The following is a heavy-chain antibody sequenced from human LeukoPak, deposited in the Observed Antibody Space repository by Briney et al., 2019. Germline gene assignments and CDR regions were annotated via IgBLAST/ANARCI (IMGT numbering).Heavy chain of an antibody. CDR3: ARGGTSGYTYYFDY. V-gene: IGHV3-66*01. CDR1: GFTVSTSY. Sequence: PGGSLRLPCAASGFTVSTSYMSWVRQAPGKGLEWVSVIYSGGSTYYADSVKGRFTISRDNSKSTTYLQMNSLRAEDTAVYYCARGGTSGYTYYFDYWGQGTLVTVSS. CDR2: IYSGGST. J-gene: IGHJ4*02. D-gene: IGHD3-22*01.